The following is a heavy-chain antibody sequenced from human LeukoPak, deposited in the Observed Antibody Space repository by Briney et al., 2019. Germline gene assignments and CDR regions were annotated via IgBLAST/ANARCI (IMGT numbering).Heavy chain of an antibody. Sequence: PGGSLRLSCAASGFTFSSYAMSWVRQAPGKGLEWVSAISGSGGSTYYADSVKGRFTISRDNSKNMLYLQMNSLRAEDTAVYYCAKDQKQLGPYYGMDVWGQGTTVTVSS. CDR1: GFTFSSYA. D-gene: IGHD6-6*01. CDR3: AKDQKQLGPYYGMDV. CDR2: ISGSGGST. V-gene: IGHV3-23*01. J-gene: IGHJ6*02.